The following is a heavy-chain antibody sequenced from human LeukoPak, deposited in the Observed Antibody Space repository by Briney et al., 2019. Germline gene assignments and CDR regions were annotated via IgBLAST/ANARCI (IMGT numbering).Heavy chain of an antibody. D-gene: IGHD3-16*01. CDR1: GFTFTNAW. CDR3: ARAGSVSWFDP. Sequence: GGSLRLSCEASGFTFTNAWMNWVRQAPGKGLEWVSSISSSSSYIYYADSVKGRFTISRDNAKNSLYLQMNSLRAEDTAVYYCARAGSVSWFDPWGQRTLVTVSS. CDR2: ISSSSSYI. J-gene: IGHJ5*02. V-gene: IGHV3-21*01.